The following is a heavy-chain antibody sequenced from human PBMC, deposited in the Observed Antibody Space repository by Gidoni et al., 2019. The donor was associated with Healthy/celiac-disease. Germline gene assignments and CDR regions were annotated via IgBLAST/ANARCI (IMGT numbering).Heavy chain of an antibody. V-gene: IGHV3-30-3*01. D-gene: IGHD6-13*01. CDR3: ARDLQGIAAAGRARGYYYYGMDV. CDR2: ISYDGSNK. J-gene: IGHJ6*02. Sequence: QVQLVESGGGVVQPGRSLRLSCAASGFTFSSYAMHWVRQAPGKGLEGGAVISYDGSNKYYADSVKGRFTISRYNSKNSLYLQRNSLRAEDTAVYYCARDLQGIAAAGRARGYYYYGMDVWGQGTTVTVSS. CDR1: GFTFSSYA.